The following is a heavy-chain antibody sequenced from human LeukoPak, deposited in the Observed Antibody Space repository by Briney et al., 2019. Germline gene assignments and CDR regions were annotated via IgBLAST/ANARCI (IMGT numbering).Heavy chain of an antibody. CDR1: GGSISNYH. J-gene: IGHJ4*02. V-gene: IGHV4-4*07. D-gene: IGHD1-26*01. CDR3: ARVVVGATSGNPYYFDY. Sequence: PSETLSLTCSVSGGSISNYHWSWIRQPAGKGLEGIGRIYTSGTTNYNPSLKSRVTMSVDTSKNQLSLKLRSVTAADTAVYYCARVVVGATSGNPYYFDYWGQGTLVTVSS. CDR2: IYTSGTT.